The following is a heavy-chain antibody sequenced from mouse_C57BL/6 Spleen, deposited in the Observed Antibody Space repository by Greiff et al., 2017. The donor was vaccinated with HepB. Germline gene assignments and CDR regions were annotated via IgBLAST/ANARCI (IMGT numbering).Heavy chain of an antibody. CDR3: ARETTVVAPYYAMDY. Sequence: EVMLVESGGDLVKPGGSLKLSCAASGFTFSSYGMSWVRQTPDKRLEWVATISSGGSYTYYPDSVKGRFTISRDNAKNTLYLQMSSLKSEDTAMYYCARETTVVAPYYAMDYWGQGTSVTVSS. CDR2: ISSGGSYT. V-gene: IGHV5-6*01. CDR1: GFTFSSYG. D-gene: IGHD1-1*01. J-gene: IGHJ4*01.